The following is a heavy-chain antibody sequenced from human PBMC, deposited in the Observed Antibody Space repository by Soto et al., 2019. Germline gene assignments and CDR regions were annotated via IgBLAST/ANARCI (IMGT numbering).Heavy chain of an antibody. Sequence: PGESLKISCKGSGYSFTSYWIGWVRQMPGKGLEWMGIIYPGDSDTRYSPSFQGQVTISADKSISTAYLQWSSLKASDTAMYYCARPWGSYQTSDDAFDIWGQGTMVTVSS. J-gene: IGHJ3*02. CDR3: ARPWGSYQTSDDAFDI. D-gene: IGHD3-16*02. CDR1: GYSFTSYW. V-gene: IGHV5-51*01. CDR2: IYPGDSDT.